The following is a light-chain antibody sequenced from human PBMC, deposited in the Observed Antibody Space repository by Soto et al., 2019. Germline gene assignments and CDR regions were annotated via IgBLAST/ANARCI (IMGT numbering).Light chain of an antibody. Sequence: EIVMTQSPATLSVSPGERATLSCRASQSGYDSYLAWYQQKPGQPPRLLIYAVSTRATGIPARFSGRGYGTEFTLTITSLQSEDFAVYYCQQFHNWPPWTFGQGTKVDIK. CDR2: AVS. CDR1: QSGYDSY. V-gene: IGKV3-15*01. J-gene: IGKJ1*01. CDR3: QQFHNWPPWT.